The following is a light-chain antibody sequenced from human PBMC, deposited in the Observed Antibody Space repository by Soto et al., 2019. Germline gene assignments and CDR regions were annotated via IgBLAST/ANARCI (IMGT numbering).Light chain of an antibody. Sequence: EILMTQSPSTLSVSPGERATLSCRASQSVSINLAWYQQKPGQAPRLLIYGASTRATGIPARFSGSGSGTEFTLIISSLQSEDSAVYYCQQYNSWLWTFGQGTKVDIK. CDR3: QQYNSWLWT. CDR1: QSVSIN. J-gene: IGKJ1*01. CDR2: GAS. V-gene: IGKV3-15*01.